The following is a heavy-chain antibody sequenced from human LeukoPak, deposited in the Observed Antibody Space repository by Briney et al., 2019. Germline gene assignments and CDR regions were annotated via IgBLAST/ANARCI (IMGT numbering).Heavy chain of an antibody. CDR1: GVTFSSHS. CDR3: ARGWFGPDS. J-gene: IGHJ5*01. D-gene: IGHD3-10*01. Sequence: HTGGSLRLSCAASGVTFSSHSMHWVRHAPGKGLVWVSGISNDGTSTTYADSVKGRFTISRDNAKNTLYLQMHSLRAEDTAVYSCARGWFGPDSCGQGTLVTVSS. CDR2: ISNDGTST. V-gene: IGHV3-74*01.